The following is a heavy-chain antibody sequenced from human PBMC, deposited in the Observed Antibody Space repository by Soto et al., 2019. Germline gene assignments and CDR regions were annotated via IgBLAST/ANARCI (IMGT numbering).Heavy chain of an antibody. CDR1: GFTFSSYA. CDR2: ISGSGGST. D-gene: IGHD5-18*01. J-gene: IGHJ6*02. CDR3: AKRADTAMGYHYYGMDV. V-gene: IGHV3-23*01. Sequence: GGSLRLSCAASGFTFSSYAMSWVRQAPGKGLEWVSAISGSGGSTYYADSVKGRFTISRDNSKNTLYLQMNSLRAEDTAVYYCAKRADTAMGYHYYGMDVWGQGTTVTVSS.